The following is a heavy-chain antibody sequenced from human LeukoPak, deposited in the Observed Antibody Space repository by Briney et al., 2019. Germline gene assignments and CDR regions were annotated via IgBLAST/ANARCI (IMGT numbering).Heavy chain of an antibody. V-gene: IGHV1-3*01. CDR3: ARDGLSGWYDY. Sequence: ASVKVSCKASGYTFTSYAMHWVRQAPGQRLEWMGWINAGNGNTKYSQKFQGRVTFTRDTSASTAYMELSSLRSEDTAVYYCARDGLSGWYDYWGQGTLVTVSS. CDR2: INAGNGNT. J-gene: IGHJ4*02. D-gene: IGHD6-19*01. CDR1: GYTFTSYA.